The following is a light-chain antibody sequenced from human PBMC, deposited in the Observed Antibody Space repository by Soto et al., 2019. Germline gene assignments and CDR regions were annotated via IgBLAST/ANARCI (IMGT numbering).Light chain of an antibody. V-gene: IGKV1-5*01. J-gene: IGKJ4*01. CDR3: QKLHSWGVT. CDR1: HSINNW. Sequence: DIQTTRSRSILSASIEYKFTITCPASHSINNWLALYQQKPGKAPKLLIYDASSLESWVPSRFSGSGSGTEFTLTISSLQPEDFATYSCQKLHSWGVTCGGGNKGGIK. CDR2: DAS.